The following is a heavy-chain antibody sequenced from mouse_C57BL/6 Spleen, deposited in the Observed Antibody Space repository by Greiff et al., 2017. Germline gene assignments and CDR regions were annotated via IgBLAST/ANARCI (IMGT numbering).Heavy chain of an antibody. D-gene: IGHD3-1*01. V-gene: IGHV2-6-1*01. J-gene: IGHJ1*03. Sequence: VMLVESGPGLVAPSQSLSITCTVSGFSLTSYGVHWVRQPPGKGLEWLVVIWSDGSTTYNSALKSRLSISKDNSKSQVILKMNSLQTDDTAMDYCARQSSVGGYFEVWGTGTTVTVAS. CDR2: IWSDGST. CDR3: ARQSSVGGYFEV. CDR1: GFSLTSYG.